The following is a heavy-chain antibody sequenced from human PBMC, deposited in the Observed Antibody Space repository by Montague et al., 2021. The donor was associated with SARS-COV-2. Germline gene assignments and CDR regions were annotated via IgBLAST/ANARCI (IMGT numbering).Heavy chain of an antibody. Sequence: PALVKPTQTLTVTCTFSGFSLNTSRMCVSWIRQPPGKALEWLARIDWDDEKYYSTSLKTRLTISKDTYKNQVVLRMINMDPVDTATFYCARTRYYDYDWGYYHGVDYWAREPWSPSPQ. D-gene: IGHD3-16*02. CDR3: ARTRYYDYDWGYYHGVDY. V-gene: IGHV2-70*11. CDR2: IDWDDEK. CDR1: GFSLNTSRMC. J-gene: IGHJ4*02.